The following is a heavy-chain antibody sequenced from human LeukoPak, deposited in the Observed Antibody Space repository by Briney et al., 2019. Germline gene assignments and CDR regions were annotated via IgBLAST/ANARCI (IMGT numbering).Heavy chain of an antibody. J-gene: IGHJ4*02. V-gene: IGHV3-48*04. CDR2: ISSSNVNI. CDR3: ARVIDY. Sequence: HPGGSLRLSCAASGFTFRSYSMNWVRQAPGKGLEWVSYISSSNVNIYYADSVKGRFTISRDNAKNSLYLQMNSLRAEDTAVYYCARVIDYWGQGTLVTVSS. CDR1: GFTFRSYS.